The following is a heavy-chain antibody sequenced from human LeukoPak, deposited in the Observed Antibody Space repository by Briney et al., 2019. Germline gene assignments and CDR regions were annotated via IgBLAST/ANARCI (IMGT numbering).Heavy chain of an antibody. Sequence: WASVKVSCKASGYTFTSYDINWVRQATGQGLEWMGWMNPSSGNTGYAQKFQGRVTMTRDMSTSTDYMELSSLRSEDTAIYYCARDNSVGDNAWWFDPWGQGTLVTVSS. J-gene: IGHJ5*02. D-gene: IGHD1-26*01. V-gene: IGHV1-8*02. CDR3: ARDNSVGDNAWWFDP. CDR2: MNPSSGNT. CDR1: GYTFTSYD.